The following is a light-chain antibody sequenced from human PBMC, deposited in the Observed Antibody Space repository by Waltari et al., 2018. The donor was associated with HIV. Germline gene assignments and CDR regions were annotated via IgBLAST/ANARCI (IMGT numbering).Light chain of an antibody. J-gene: IGKJ1*01. V-gene: IGKV1-39*01. CDR3: QQSYSTPRT. CDR1: PSISTY. Sequence: DIQMTQSPSSLSASVGDRVTITCRASPSISTYLNWYQQKPGKAPKLLIYSASSLRSGVPSRFSGSGSGTDFTLTSSSLQPEEFATYYCQQSYSTPRTFGQGTKVEIK. CDR2: SAS.